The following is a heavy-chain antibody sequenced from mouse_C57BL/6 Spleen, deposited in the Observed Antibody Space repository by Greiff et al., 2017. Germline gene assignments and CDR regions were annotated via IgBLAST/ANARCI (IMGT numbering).Heavy chain of an antibody. D-gene: IGHD2-3*01. CDR3: ARSLIYDGYYGYFDY. CDR1: GFTFSDYG. Sequence: EVQLVESGGGLVKPGGSLKLSCAASGFTFSDYGMHWVRQAPEKGLEWVAYISSGSSTIYYADTVKGRFTISRDNAKNTLFLQMTSLRSEDTAMYYCARSLIYDGYYGYFDYWGQGTTLTVSS. CDR2: ISSGSSTI. J-gene: IGHJ2*01. V-gene: IGHV5-17*01.